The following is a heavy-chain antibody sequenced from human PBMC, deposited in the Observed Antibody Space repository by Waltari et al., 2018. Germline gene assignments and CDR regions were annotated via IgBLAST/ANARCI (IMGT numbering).Heavy chain of an antibody. CDR1: GFTVSSNY. J-gene: IGHJ6*02. V-gene: IGHV3-66*01. CDR3: ARGSKTWIQLWQTYYGMDV. Sequence: EVQLVESGGGLVQPGGSLRLSCAASGFTVSSNYMSWVRQAPGTGLEWVSVIYSGGSTNYADSVKGRFTISRDNSKNTLYLQMNSLRAEDTAVYYCARGSKTWIQLWQTYYGMDVWGQGTTVTVSS. D-gene: IGHD5-18*01. CDR2: IYSGGST.